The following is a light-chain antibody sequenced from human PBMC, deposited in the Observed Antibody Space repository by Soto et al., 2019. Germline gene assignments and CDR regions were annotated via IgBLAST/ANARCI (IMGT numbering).Light chain of an antibody. J-gene: IGKJ1*01. V-gene: IGKV1-27*01. Sequence: DIQMTQSPSSLSASVGDEVTITCRASQGIGIFLAWYQQKPGKPPNLLIYEASTLQSGVPSRFSGSGSGTDFALTMTRLQPEDVATYYCQKYNSAQWTFGQGTKVEIK. CDR1: QGIGIF. CDR3: QKYNSAQWT. CDR2: EAS.